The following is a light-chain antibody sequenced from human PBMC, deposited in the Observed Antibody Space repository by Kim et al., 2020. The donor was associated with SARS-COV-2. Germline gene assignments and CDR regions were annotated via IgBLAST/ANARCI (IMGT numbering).Light chain of an antibody. V-gene: IGLV1-40*01. CDR1: SSNIGAGYN. CDR2: DSN. Sequence: RGTISSTGSSSNIGAGYNVHWYQELPGAAPKLLIYDSNKRPSGVPDRFSGSKSGTSASLAITGLQAEDEADYYCQSYDTSLGGYVFGTGTKVTVL. J-gene: IGLJ1*01. CDR3: QSYDTSLGGYV.